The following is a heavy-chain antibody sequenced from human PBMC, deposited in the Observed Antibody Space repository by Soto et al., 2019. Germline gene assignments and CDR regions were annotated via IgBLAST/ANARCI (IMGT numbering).Heavy chain of an antibody. D-gene: IGHD4-4*01. J-gene: IGHJ5*02. Sequence: SETLSLTCTVSGGSIRTVDHYWSWVRQPPGRGLEWLGYIHASDTTYYSPSLKSRLSMLIHTSRNQFSLNLNSVTAADTAVYFCVRYTASNRSFDAWGQGTLVTVSS. CDR1: GGSIRTVDHY. CDR3: VRYTASNRSFDA. V-gene: IGHV4-30-4*01. CDR2: IHASDTT.